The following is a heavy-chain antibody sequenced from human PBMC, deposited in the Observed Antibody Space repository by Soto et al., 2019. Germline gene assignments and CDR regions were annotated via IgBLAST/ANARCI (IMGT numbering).Heavy chain of an antibody. J-gene: IGHJ5*02. Sequence: EVQLVESGGGLVQPGGSLRLSCAASGFTFSKYWMHWVRQAPGKGLEWVSRINIDGSSANYAGSVKGRFTISRDNAKNTLYLQMISLRAEDTAMYYCARGLGMLASRWSYNWFDVWGQGTLVTVSS. D-gene: IGHD6-13*01. CDR1: GFTFSKYW. V-gene: IGHV3-74*01. CDR3: ARGLGMLASRWSYNWFDV. CDR2: INIDGSSA.